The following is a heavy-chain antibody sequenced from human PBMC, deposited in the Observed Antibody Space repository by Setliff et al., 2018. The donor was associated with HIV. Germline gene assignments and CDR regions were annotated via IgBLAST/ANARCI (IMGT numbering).Heavy chain of an antibody. CDR1: GGSISSYY. J-gene: IGHJ6*03. Sequence: SETLSLTCTVSGGSISSYYWSWIRQPPGKGLEWIGYIYYSGSTNYNPSLKSRVTISVDTSKNQFSLKLSSVTAAGTAVYYCARGRRSTSSYYYYYYMDVWGKGTTVTVSS. CDR3: ARGRRSTSSYYYYYYMDV. D-gene: IGHD2-2*01. CDR2: IYYSGST. V-gene: IGHV4-59*01.